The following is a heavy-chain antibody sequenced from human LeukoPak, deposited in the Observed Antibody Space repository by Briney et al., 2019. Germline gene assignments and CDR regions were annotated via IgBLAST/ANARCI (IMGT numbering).Heavy chain of an antibody. J-gene: IGHJ4*02. CDR3: ARGKRRYYYDSSGYPPLGY. V-gene: IGHV1-2*02. CDR1: GYSFTGYY. CDR2: INPKSGGT. Sequence: GASVKVSCTASGYSFTGYYMHWVRQAPGQGLEWMGWINPKSGGTNCAQKFQGRVTMTRDTSISTAYMELSRLRSDDTAVYYCARGKRRYYYDSSGYPPLGYWGQGTLVTVSS. D-gene: IGHD3-22*01.